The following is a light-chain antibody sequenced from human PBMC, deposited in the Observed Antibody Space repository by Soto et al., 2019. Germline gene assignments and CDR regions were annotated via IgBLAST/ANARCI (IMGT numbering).Light chain of an antibody. CDR3: QQSNNWPPLT. CDR1: QSVRSN. Sequence: EIVMTQSPATLSVSPGERATLSCRASQSVRSNLAWYQQKPGQAPRLLIYGASTRATGIPARFRGSGSGTEFPLHISSLQSEDFAVYYCQQSNNWPPLTFGGGNKVEIK. J-gene: IGKJ4*01. CDR2: GAS. V-gene: IGKV3-15*01.